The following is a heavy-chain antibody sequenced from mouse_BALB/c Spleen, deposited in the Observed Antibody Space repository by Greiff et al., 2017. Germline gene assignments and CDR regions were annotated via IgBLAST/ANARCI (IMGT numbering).Heavy chain of an antibody. Sequence: EVKLVESGGGLVQPGGSLRLSCATSGFTFTDYYMSWVRQPPGKALEWLGFIRNKANGYTTEYSASVKGRFTISRDNSQSILYLQMNTLRAEDSATYYCARDDYAMDYWGQGTSVTVSS. V-gene: IGHV7-3*02. CDR3: ARDDYAMDY. CDR1: GFTFTDYY. CDR2: IRNKANGYTT. J-gene: IGHJ4*01.